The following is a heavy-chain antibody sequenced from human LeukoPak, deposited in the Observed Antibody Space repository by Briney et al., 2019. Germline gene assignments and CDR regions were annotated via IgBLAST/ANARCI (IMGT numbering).Heavy chain of an antibody. CDR1: GFTFSSYS. V-gene: IGHV3-48*01. CDR2: ISSSSSTI. Sequence: PGGSLRLSCAASGFTFSSYSMNWVRQAPGRGLEWVSYISSSSSTIYYADSVKGRFTISRDNAKNTLYLQMNSLRAEDTAVYYCARERYSYGYDYFDYWGQGTLVTVSS. D-gene: IGHD5-18*01. J-gene: IGHJ4*02. CDR3: ARERYSYGYDYFDY.